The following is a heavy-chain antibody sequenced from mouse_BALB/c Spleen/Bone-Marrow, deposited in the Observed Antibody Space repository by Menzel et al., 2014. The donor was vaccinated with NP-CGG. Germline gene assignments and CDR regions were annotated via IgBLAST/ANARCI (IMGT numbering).Heavy chain of an antibody. D-gene: IGHD2-4*01. J-gene: IGHJ2*01. CDR2: IYYSGTI. Sequence: VQLQQSGPGLVKPSQTVSLTCTVTGISITTGNYRWSWIRQFPGNKLEWIGYIYYSGTITYNPPLTSRTTITRDTSKNQFFLEMNSLTAEDTATYYCARGAMITTGYFDYWGQGTTLTVSS. CDR1: GISITTGNYR. CDR3: ARGAMITTGYFDY. V-gene: IGHV3-5*02.